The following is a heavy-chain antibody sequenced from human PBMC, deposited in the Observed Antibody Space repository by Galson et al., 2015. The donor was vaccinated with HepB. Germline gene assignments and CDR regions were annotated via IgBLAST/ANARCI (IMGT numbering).Heavy chain of an antibody. V-gene: IGHV1-69*13. D-gene: IGHD2-15*01. Sequence: SVKVSCKASGGTFSSYAISWVRQAPGQGLEWMGGIIPIFGTANYAQKFQGRVTITADESTSTAYMELSSLRSEDTAVYYCARDQGRRYCSGGSCYSFYYYYMDVWGKGTTVTVSS. CDR2: IIPIFGTA. CDR3: ARDQGRRYCSGGSCYSFYYYYMDV. J-gene: IGHJ6*03. CDR1: GGTFSSYA.